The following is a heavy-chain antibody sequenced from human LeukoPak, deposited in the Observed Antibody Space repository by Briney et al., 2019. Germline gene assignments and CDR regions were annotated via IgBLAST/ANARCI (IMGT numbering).Heavy chain of an antibody. D-gene: IGHD2-2*01. CDR1: GYTLTELS. V-gene: IGHV1-24*01. CDR3: ARDVGEYCSSTNCYASDY. Sequence: ASVKVSCKVSGYTLTELSMYWVRQAPGKGLEWMGGFNPEDGETVYAQKFQGRVTMTRDTSISTAYMELSRLRSDDTAVYYCARDVGEYCSSTNCYASDYWGQGTLVTVSS. CDR2: FNPEDGET. J-gene: IGHJ4*02.